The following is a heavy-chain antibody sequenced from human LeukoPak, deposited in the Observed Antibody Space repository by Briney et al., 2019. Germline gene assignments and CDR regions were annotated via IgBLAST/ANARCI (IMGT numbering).Heavy chain of an antibody. Sequence: PSETLSLTCTVSGDSINAYYWGWIRQPPGKGLEWIGYIFYTGSTNYNPSLKSRVTISVDTSKNQFSLKLSSVTAADTAVYYCARYGDYGFDYWGQGTLVTVSS. CDR3: ARYGDYGFDY. CDR2: IFYTGST. V-gene: IGHV4-59*01. D-gene: IGHD4-17*01. CDR1: GDSINAYY. J-gene: IGHJ4*02.